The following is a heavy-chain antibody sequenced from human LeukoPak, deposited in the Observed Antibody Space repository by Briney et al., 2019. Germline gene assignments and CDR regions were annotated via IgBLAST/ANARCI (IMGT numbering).Heavy chain of an antibody. CDR1: GYTFTSYG. CDR2: ISGHNGNT. CDR3: ARDQRFLPKAFDI. V-gene: IGHV1-18*01. J-gene: IGHJ3*02. D-gene: IGHD3-3*01. Sequence: ASVKVSCKASGYTFTSYGISWVRQAPGQGLEWMGWISGHNGNTNYAQKLQRRVTVTTDTSTSTAYLELRSLRSDDTAVYYCARDQRFLPKAFDIWGQGTMVTVSS.